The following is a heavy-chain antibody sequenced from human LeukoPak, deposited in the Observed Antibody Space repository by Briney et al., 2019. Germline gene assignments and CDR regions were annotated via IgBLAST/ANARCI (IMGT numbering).Heavy chain of an antibody. J-gene: IGHJ4*02. CDR1: GFSFSSAW. CDR3: ARDWYYAVDY. D-gene: IGHD2-2*01. Sequence: GGSLRLSCAASGFSFSSAWMHWVRQAPGEGLVAVSRITSDGSTTWYADSVRGRFTISRDNAKNTLYLQMNSLRVDDTAVYYCARDWYYAVDYWGQGTLVTVSS. CDR2: ITSDGSTT. V-gene: IGHV3-74*01.